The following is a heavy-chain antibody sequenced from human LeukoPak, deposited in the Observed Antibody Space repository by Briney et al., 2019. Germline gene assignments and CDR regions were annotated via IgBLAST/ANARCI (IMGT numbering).Heavy chain of an antibody. D-gene: IGHD2-21*02. V-gene: IGHV4-59*08. Sequence: SETLSLTCTVSGSSISSYYWSWIRQPPGKGLEWIGYIYYSGSTNYNPSLKSRVTISVDTSKNQFSLKLSSVTAADTAVYYCARHRLAYCGGDCLDWFDPWGQGTLVTVSS. CDR1: GSSISSYY. CDR2: IYYSGST. J-gene: IGHJ5*02. CDR3: ARHRLAYCGGDCLDWFDP.